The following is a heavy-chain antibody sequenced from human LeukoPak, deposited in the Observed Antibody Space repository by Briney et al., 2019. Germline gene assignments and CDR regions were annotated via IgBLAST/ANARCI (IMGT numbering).Heavy chain of an antibody. CDR1: GFTFSSYA. CDR2: ISGSGGST. D-gene: IGHD2-2*01. V-gene: IGHV3-23*01. CDR3: AKEEGDIVVVPAANIFDY. Sequence: GGSLSLSCAASGFTFSSYAMSWVRQAPGKGLGWVSAISGSGGSTYYADSVKGRFTISRDNSKNTLYLQMNSLRAEDTAVYYCAKEEGDIVVVPAANIFDYWGQGTLVTVSS. J-gene: IGHJ4*02.